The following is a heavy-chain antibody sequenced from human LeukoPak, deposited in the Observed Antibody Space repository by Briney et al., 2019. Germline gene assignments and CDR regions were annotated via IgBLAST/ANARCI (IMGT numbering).Heavy chain of an antibody. CDR1: GGSISSSSYY. CDR3: ATSRTGYSYIRGYYFDY. D-gene: IGHD5-18*01. V-gene: IGHV4-39*07. Sequence: SETLSLTCTASGGSISSSSYYWGWIRQPPGKGLEWIGSIYYSGSTYYNPSLKSRVTISVDTSKNQFSLKLSSVTAADTAVYYCATSRTGYSYIRGYYFDYWGQGTLVTVSS. CDR2: IYYSGST. J-gene: IGHJ4*02.